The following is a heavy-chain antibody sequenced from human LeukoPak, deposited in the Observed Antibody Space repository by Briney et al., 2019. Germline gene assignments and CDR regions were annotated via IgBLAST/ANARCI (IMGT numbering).Heavy chain of an antibody. J-gene: IGHJ5*02. V-gene: IGHV4-59*01. CDR1: GGSISSYY. CDR3: ARGASGSYFWFDP. Sequence: KPSETLSLTCTVSGGSISSYYWSWIRQPPGEGLEWIGYIYYSGSTNYNPSLKSRVTISVDTSKNQFSLKLSSVTAADTAVYYCARGASGSYFWFDPWGQGTLVTVSS. CDR2: IYYSGST. D-gene: IGHD1-26*01.